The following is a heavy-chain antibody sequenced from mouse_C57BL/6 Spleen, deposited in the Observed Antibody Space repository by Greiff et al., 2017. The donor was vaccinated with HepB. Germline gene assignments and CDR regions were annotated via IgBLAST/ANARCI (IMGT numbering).Heavy chain of an antibody. J-gene: IGHJ2*01. CDR3: AREGEAITTVVADY. V-gene: IGHV1-9*01. CDR1: GYTFTGYW. Sequence: VQLQQSGAELMKPGASVKLSCKATGYTFTGYWIEWVKQRPGHGLEWIGEILPGSGITNYNEKFKGKATFTADTSSNTAYMQLSSLTTEDSAIYYCAREGEAITTVVADYWGQGTTLTVSS. CDR2: ILPGSGIT. D-gene: IGHD1-1*01.